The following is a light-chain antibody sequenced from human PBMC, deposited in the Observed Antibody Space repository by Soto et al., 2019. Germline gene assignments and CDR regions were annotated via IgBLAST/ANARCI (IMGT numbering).Light chain of an antibody. CDR1: QSVSNSY. CDR2: GAS. J-gene: IGKJ2*01. CDR3: QQGST. Sequence: EIVLTQSPGTLSLSPGERATLSCRASQSVSNSYLAWYQQKPGQAPRLLIYGASSRATGIPDRFSGSGSGTDFTLTISRLEPEDFAVYYCQQGSTFGQGTKLEIK. V-gene: IGKV3-20*01.